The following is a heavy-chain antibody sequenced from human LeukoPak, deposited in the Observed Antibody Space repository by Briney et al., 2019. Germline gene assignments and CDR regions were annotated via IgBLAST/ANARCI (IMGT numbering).Heavy chain of an antibody. CDR1: GYTFTRYD. CDR3: ARGDDYGDYWGLY. CDR2: MNPNSGNT. Sequence: GASVKISCKASGYTFTRYDINWVRQATGQGLEWMGWMNPNSGNTGYAQKFQGRVTMTRNISISTAYMELRSLISDDAAVYYCARGDDYGDYWGLYWGQGTLVTVSS. J-gene: IGHJ4*02. D-gene: IGHD4-17*01. V-gene: IGHV1-8*01.